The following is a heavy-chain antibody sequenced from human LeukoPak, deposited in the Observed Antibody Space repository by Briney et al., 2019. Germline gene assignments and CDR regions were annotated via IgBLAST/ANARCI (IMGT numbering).Heavy chain of an antibody. D-gene: IGHD3-9*01. Sequence: ASVKVSCKASGYTFTSYDINWVRQATGQGLEWMGWMNPNSGNTGYTQKFQGRVTMTRNTSISTAYMELSSLRSEDTAVYYCARGDILTGYEDDYWGQGTLVTASS. V-gene: IGHV1-8*01. CDR3: ARGDILTGYEDDY. J-gene: IGHJ4*02. CDR1: GYTFTSYD. CDR2: MNPNSGNT.